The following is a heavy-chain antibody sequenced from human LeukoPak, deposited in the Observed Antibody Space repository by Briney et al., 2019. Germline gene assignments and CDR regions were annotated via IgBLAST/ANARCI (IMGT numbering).Heavy chain of an antibody. CDR1: GYSISSGYY. Sequence: PSETLSLTCTVSGYSISSGYYWGWIRQPPGQGLEWIGSIYHSGSTYYNPSLKSRVTISVDTSKNQFSLKLSSVTAADTAVYYCARDRRCFDWFDYWGQGTLVTVSS. V-gene: IGHV4-38-2*02. J-gene: IGHJ5*01. D-gene: IGHD2-8*01. CDR2: IYHSGST. CDR3: ARDRRCFDWFDY.